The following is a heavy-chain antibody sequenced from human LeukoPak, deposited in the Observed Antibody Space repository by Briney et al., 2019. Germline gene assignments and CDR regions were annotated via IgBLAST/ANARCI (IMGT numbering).Heavy chain of an antibody. CDR3: ARGRGLDI. J-gene: IGHJ3*02. CDR1: GFTFSSNW. CDR2: MNQDGSEK. V-gene: IGHV3-7*05. Sequence: GGSLRLSCAASGFTFSSNWMSWVRQAPGKGLEWVANMNQDGSEKYYVDSAKGRFTISRDNAKNSVYLQMNSLRAEDTAVYYCARGRGLDIWGQGTMVTVSS.